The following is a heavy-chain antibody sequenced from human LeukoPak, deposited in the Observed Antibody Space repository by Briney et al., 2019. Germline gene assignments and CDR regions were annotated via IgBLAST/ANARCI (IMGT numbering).Heavy chain of an antibody. Sequence: SGTLSLTCAVSGGSISSSNWWNWVRQPPGKGLEWIGQIYHSGSTNYNPSLKSRVTISVDKSKNQFSLKLRSVTAADTAVYYCARPLSLGYCSGGSCYGRGAWFDRWGQGTLVTVSS. CDR3: ARPLSLGYCSGGSCYGRGAWFDR. CDR2: IYHSGST. CDR1: GGSISSSNW. J-gene: IGHJ5*02. D-gene: IGHD2-15*01. V-gene: IGHV4-4*02.